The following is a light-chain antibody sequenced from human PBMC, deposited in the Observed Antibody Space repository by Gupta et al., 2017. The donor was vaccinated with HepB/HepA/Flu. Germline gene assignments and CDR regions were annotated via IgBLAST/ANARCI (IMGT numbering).Light chain of an antibody. CDR2: AAA. J-gene: IGKJ2*01. Sequence: DIQMTQSPSSLSASVGDRVTITCRASQSISSYLNWYQQKPGKAPKLLIYAAASLKSGVPSRFSGSGSGTDFTLTISRLQQEDFATYYCQQSYSTPPVTFGQGTKLEIK. V-gene: IGKV1-39*01. CDR1: QSISSY. CDR3: QQSYSTPPVT.